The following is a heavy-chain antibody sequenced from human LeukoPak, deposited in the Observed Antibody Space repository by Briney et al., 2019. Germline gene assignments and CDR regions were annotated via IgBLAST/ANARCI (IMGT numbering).Heavy chain of an antibody. J-gene: IGHJ4*02. CDR3: AKERKPMVTRLFDY. V-gene: IGHV3-23*01. CDR2: ISGSGGST. D-gene: IGHD5-18*01. CDR1: GFTFSSYA. Sequence: PGGSLSLSCAASGFTFSSYAMSWVRQAPGKGLEWVSAISGSGGSTYYADSVKGRFTISRDNSKNTLYLQMNSLRAEDTAVYYCAKERKPMVTRLFDYWGQGTLVTVSP.